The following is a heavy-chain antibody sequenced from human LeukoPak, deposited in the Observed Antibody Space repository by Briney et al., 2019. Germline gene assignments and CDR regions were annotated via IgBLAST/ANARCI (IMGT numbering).Heavy chain of an antibody. J-gene: IGHJ4*02. V-gene: IGHV3-30*04. D-gene: IGHD1-26*01. CDR2: ISYDGSNK. CDR1: GFTFSSYA. CDR3: AKGSSGATFY. Sequence: PGGSLRLSCAASGFTFSSYAMHWVRQAPGKGLEWVAVISYDGSNKYYADSVKGRFTISRDNSKNTLYLQMNSLRAEDTAVYYCAKGSSGATFYWGQGTLVTVSS.